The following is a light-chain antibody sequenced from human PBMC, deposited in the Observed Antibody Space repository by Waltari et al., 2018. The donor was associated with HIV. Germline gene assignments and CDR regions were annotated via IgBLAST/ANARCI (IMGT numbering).Light chain of an antibody. CDR2: RNN. CDR1: NSNTGSTS. Sequence: QSVLTQPPSASGTPGQRVTISCSGSNSNTGSTSVYWYQQLPGTTPKLLIYRNNQRPAGVPERFSGSRSGTSASLAISGLRSEDEADYYCAAWDDSLSGRVFGGGTKVTVL. J-gene: IGLJ3*02. CDR3: AAWDDSLSGRV. V-gene: IGLV1-47*01.